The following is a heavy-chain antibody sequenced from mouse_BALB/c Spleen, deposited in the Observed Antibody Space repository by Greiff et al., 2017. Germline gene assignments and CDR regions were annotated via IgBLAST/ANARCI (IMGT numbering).Heavy chain of an antibody. CDR1: GFSLTSYG. CDR2: IWAGGST. CDR3: ARRYDYDDYAMDY. Sequence: VQLVESGPGLVAPSQSLSITCTVSGFSLTSYGVHWVRQPPGKGLEWLGVIWAGGSTNYNSALMSRLSISKDNSKSQVFLKMNSLQTDDTAMYYCARRYDYDDYAMDYWGQGTSVTVSS. J-gene: IGHJ4*01. D-gene: IGHD2-4*01. V-gene: IGHV2-9*02.